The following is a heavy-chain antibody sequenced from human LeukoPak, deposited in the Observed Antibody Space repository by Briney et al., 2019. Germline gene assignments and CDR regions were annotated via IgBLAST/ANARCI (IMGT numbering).Heavy chain of an antibody. J-gene: IGHJ4*02. CDR1: VLTFSNYW. CDR2: INDDGSAT. CDR3: AREILAPGKTHDY. V-gene: IGHV3-74*01. Sequence: GGSLRLSCAASVLTFSNYWMHWVRQVPEKGLVWVSRINDDGSATFYADSVKGRFTISRDNAKNTLFLQINSLRAEDTAVYYCAREILAPGKTHDYWGQGTLVTVSS.